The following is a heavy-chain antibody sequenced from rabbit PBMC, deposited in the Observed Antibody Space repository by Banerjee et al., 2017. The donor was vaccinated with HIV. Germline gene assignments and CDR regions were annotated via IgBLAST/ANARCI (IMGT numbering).Heavy chain of an antibody. Sequence: QEQLEESGGDLVKPGRSLTLTCTASGFSFSDKYVMCWVRQAPGKGLEWIGCINTNSGNTVYASWAKGRFTISKTSSTTVPLQMTSLTVADTATYFCGRDRDGDAGYGSLALWGPGTLVTVS. V-gene: IGHV1S45*01. D-gene: IGHD6-1*01. CDR3: GRDRDGDAGYGSLAL. CDR2: INTNSGNT. J-gene: IGHJ6*01. CDR1: GFSFSDKYV.